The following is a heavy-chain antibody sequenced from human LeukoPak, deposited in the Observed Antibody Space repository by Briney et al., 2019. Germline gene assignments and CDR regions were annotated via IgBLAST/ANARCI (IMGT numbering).Heavy chain of an antibody. D-gene: IGHD3-22*01. CDR1: GYRFTSYW. CDR2: IYPGDSDT. Sequence: GESLKISCKGSGYRFTSYWIGWVRQMPGKGLEWMGIIYPGDSDTRYSPSFQGQVTISADKSISTAYLQWSSLKASDTAMYYCARQSYYDSSGYFWFDPWGQGTLVTVSS. J-gene: IGHJ5*02. V-gene: IGHV5-51*01. CDR3: ARQSYYDSSGYFWFDP.